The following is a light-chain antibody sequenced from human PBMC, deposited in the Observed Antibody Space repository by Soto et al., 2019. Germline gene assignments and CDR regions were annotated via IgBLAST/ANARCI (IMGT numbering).Light chain of an antibody. Sequence: EIVMTQSPATLSVSPGERATLSCRASQSVSSNLAWYQQKPGQAPRLLIYGASTRATGIPARFSGSGSGTDFSLTISSLQREDFATYYCQQSFSTHSITFGQGTRLEI. J-gene: IGKJ5*01. V-gene: IGKV3-15*01. CDR2: GAS. CDR1: QSVSSN. CDR3: QQSFSTHSIT.